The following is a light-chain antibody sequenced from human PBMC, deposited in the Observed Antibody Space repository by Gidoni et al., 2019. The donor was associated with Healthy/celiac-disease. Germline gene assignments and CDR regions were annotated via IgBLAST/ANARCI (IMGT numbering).Light chain of an antibody. CDR3: CSYAGSSTWV. CDR1: NSDVGSYNH. V-gene: IGLV2-23*01. J-gene: IGLJ3*02. CDR2: EGS. Sequence: QSALTQPASVSGSPGQSITIACTGTNSDVGSYNHVSWYQQRPGKAPKLMIYEGSTRPSGVSYRCSGSKSGNTASLTISGLQAEDEADYYCCSYAGSSTWVFGGGTKLTVL.